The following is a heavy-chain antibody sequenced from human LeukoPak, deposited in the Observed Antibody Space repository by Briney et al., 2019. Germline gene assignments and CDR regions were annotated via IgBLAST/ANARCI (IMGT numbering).Heavy chain of an antibody. V-gene: IGHV4-59*01. CDR2: ISYSGST. CDR1: GDSINTFY. CDR3: ARGLAKTYYDVLTGCPHLDY. Sequence: SETLSLTCTVSGDSINTFYWSWIRQPPGKGLEWIGYISYSGSTNYNPSLKSRVTISVDMSKNQFSLQLSSVTAADTALYYCARGLAKTYYDVLTGCPHLDYWGQGTPVTVSS. D-gene: IGHD3-9*01. J-gene: IGHJ4*02.